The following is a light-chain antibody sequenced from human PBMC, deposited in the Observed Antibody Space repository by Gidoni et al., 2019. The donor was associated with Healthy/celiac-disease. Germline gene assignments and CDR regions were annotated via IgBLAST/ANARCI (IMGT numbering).Light chain of an antibody. CDR2: WAS. V-gene: IGKV4-1*01. CDR3: QQYYSTPWT. J-gene: IGKJ1*01. Sequence: DTVMTQPPDSLAVSLGETATITCKSSQSVLYSSNNKNYLAWYQQKPGQPPKLLIYWASTRESGVPDRFSGSGSGTDFTLTISSLQAEDVAVYYCQQYYSTPWTFGQGTKVEIK. CDR1: QSVLYSSNNKNY.